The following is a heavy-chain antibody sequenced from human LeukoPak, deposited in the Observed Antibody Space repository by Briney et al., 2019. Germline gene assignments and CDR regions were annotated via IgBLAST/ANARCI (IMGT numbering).Heavy chain of an antibody. J-gene: IGHJ4*02. V-gene: IGHV3-53*01. CDR1: GFTVSSNY. Sequence: GGSLRLSCAASGFTVSSNYMSWVRQAPGKGLECGSVISSGGNTYYADSVKGRFTISRDISKNTLYLQMNGLRAEGTAVYYCAREVRGYYFDYWGQGTLVTVSS. CDR3: AREVRGYYFDY. CDR2: ISSGGNT. D-gene: IGHD3-22*01.